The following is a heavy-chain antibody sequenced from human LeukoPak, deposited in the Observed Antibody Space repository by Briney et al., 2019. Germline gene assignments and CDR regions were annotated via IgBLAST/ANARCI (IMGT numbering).Heavy chain of an antibody. J-gene: IGHJ6*04. V-gene: IGHV3-23*01. CDR1: GFTFSSYA. CDR3: AKFGDCSSTSCPRAMDV. D-gene: IGHD2-2*01. Sequence: GGSLRLSCAASGFTFSSYAMSWVRQAPGKGLEWVSAISGSGGSTYYADSVKGRFTISRDNSKNTLYLQMNSLRAEDTAVYYCAKFGDCSSTSCPRAMDVWGKGTTVTVSS. CDR2: ISGSGGST.